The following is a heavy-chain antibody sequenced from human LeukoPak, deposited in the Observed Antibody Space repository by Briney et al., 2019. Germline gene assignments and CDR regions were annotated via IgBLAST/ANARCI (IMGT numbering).Heavy chain of an antibody. CDR1: GFTFSSYW. V-gene: IGHV3-7*01. CDR2: IKQDGSEE. D-gene: IGHD1-26*01. Sequence: GGSLRLSCAASGFTFSSYWMTWVRQAPGKGLEWVANIKQDGSEEYYIDSVKGRFTSSRDNAKNTLYLEMNSQRAEDTAVYYCARGGTNLYSGSYPYDYWDQGTLVTVSS. CDR3: ARGGTNLYSGSYPYDY. J-gene: IGHJ4*02.